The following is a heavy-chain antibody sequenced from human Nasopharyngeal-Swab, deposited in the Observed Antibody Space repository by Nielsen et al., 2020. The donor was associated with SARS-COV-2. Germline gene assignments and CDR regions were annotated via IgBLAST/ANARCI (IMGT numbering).Heavy chain of an antibody. CDR2: INPSGGDT. CDR1: GYTFTTYN. V-gene: IGHV1-46*01. D-gene: IGHD1-1*01. CDR3: ANRRLEGIDV. Sequence: ASVKVSCKASGYTFTTYNVHWVRQAPGQGLEWMGRINPSGGDTGYAQKFQGRVTMTRDTSTSTVYMEVSRLRSEDTAVYYCANRRLEGIDVWGQGTTVTVSS. J-gene: IGHJ6*02.